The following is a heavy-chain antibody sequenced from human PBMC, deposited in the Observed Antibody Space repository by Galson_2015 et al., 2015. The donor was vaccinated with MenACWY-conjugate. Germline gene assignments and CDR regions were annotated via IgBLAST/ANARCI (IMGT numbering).Heavy chain of an antibody. D-gene: IGHD1-7*01. J-gene: IGHJ4*02. Sequence: LRLSCAVSGFSFSSYWMSWVRQAPGKGPQWVANIKQDGSEKNYVDSVKGRFTISRDNAKNSLYLQMNSLTAEDTAVYYCAGRSRTFDYWGQGTLVTVSS. CDR3: AGRSRTFDY. CDR1: GFSFSSYW. V-gene: IGHV3-7*03. CDR2: IKQDGSEK.